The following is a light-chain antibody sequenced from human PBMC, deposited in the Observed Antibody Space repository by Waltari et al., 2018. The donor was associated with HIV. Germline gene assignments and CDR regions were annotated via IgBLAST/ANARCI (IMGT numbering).Light chain of an antibody. CDR2: DVI. Sequence: QSALTQPASVSGSPGQSITISCTGTSSDIGGYNYVSWYQQHPGKPPKVLIYDVINRPSGMSSRFSGSKSGSTASLTISGLQAEDEADYYCASYTARSIPWVFGGGTKLTVV. CDR1: SSDIGGYNY. V-gene: IGLV2-14*03. CDR3: ASYTARSIPWV. J-gene: IGLJ3*02.